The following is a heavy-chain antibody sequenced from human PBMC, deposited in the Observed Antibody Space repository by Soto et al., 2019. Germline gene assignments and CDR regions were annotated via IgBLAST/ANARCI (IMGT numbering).Heavy chain of an antibody. J-gene: IGHJ3*02. CDR1: GYSFTSYW. D-gene: IGHD5-18*01. CDR2: IDPSDSYT. Sequence: XESLKLSWKCSGYSFTSYWISWVLQMPGKGLEWMGRIDPSDSYTNYSPSFQGHVTISADKSISTAYLQWSSLKASDTAMYYCAYSIQLWDNDAFDIWGQGTMVTVSS. V-gene: IGHV5-10-1*01. CDR3: AYSIQLWDNDAFDI.